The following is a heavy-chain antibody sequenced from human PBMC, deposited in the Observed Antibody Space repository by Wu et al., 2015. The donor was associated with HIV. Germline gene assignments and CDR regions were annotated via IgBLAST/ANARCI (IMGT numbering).Heavy chain of an antibody. CDR1: GGTFSSYA. D-gene: IGHD3-10*01. V-gene: IGHV1-69*13. CDR3: ARGMRVRGIIRGYGMDV. Sequence: QVQLVQSGAEVKKPGSSVKVSCKASGGTFSSYAFTWVRQAPGQGLEWMGRIIPIFGTANYAQKFQGRVTITADESTSTAYMELSSLRSEDTAVYYCARGMRVRGIIRGYGMDVWGQGTTVTVSS. CDR2: IIPIFGTA. J-gene: IGHJ6*02.